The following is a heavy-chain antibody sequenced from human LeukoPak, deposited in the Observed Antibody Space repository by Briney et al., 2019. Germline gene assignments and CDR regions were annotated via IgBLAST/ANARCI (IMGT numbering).Heavy chain of an antibody. CDR3: AKVNWCSASCADA. V-gene: IGHV3-11*01. D-gene: IGHD2-2*01. J-gene: IGHJ4*02. CDR2: ISSSSDTI. Sequence: GGSLRLSCSASGFTFSDYYMTWIRQAPGEGLEWVAYISSSSDTIDYADSVRGRFIISRDNAKNSLYLQMNSLRAEDTAVYYCAKVNWCSASCADAWGQGTLVTVSS. CDR1: GFTFSDYY.